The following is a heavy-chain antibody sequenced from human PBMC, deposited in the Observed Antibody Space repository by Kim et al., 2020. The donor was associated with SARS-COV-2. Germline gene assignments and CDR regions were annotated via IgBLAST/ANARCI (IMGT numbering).Heavy chain of an antibody. V-gene: IGHV1-18*01. CDR3: ARDLQTPPGGTYYSYYMDV. CDR1: GYTFTSYG. D-gene: IGHD1-1*01. Sequence: ASVKVSCKASGYTFTSYGISWVRQAPGQGLEWMGWISAYNGNTNYAQKLQGRVTMTTDTSTSTAYMELRSLRSDDTAVYYCARDLQTPPGGTYYSYYMDVWGKGTTVTVSS. J-gene: IGHJ6*03. CDR2: ISAYNGNT.